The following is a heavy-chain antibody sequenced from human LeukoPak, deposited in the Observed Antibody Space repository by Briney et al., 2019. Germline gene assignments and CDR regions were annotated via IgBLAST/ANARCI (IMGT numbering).Heavy chain of an antibody. V-gene: IGHV1-3*01. Sequence: ASVKVSCKASGYTFTSYAMHWVRQAPGQRLEWMGWINAGNGNTKYSQKFQGRVTITRDTSASTAYMELSSLRSEDTAVYYCARVLWGYCSSTSCPTVDYWGQGTLVTVSS. CDR2: INAGNGNT. CDR3: ARVLWGYCSSTSCPTVDY. CDR1: GYTFTSYA. J-gene: IGHJ4*02. D-gene: IGHD2-2*01.